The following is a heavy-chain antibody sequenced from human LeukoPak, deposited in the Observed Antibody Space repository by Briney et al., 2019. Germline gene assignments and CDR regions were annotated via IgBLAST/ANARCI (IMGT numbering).Heavy chain of an antibody. Sequence: GGSLRLSCAASGFTVSSNYMSWVRQAPGKGLEWVSVIYSGGSTYYADSVKGRFTISRDNSKNTLYLQMNSRRAEDTAVYYCAVGRWLQFFDYWGQGTLVTVSS. D-gene: IGHD5-24*01. CDR1: GFTVSSNY. J-gene: IGHJ4*02. CDR3: AVGRWLQFFDY. CDR2: IYSGGST. V-gene: IGHV3-53*01.